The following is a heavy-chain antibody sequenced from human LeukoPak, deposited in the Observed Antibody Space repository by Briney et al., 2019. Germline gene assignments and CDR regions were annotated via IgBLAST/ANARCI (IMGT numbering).Heavy chain of an antibody. D-gene: IGHD2-15*01. J-gene: IGHJ4*02. Sequence: LSLTCAVYGVSFSGYYWSWIRQPPGKGLEWVSYISSSGSTIYYADSVKGRFTISRDNAKNSLYLQMNSLRAEDTAVYYCARNGRPPFYWGQGTLVTVSS. CDR1: GVSFSGYY. CDR3: ARNGRPPFY. CDR2: ISSSGSTI. V-gene: IGHV3-11*01.